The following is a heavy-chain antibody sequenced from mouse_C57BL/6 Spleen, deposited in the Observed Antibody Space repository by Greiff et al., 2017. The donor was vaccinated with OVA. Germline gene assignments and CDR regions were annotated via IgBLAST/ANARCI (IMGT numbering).Heavy chain of an antibody. CDR2: IHPSDSAT. CDR3: AIGGYSNHYCFDY. Sequence: QVQLQQPGAELVKPGASVKVSCKASGYTFTSYWMHWVKQRPGQGLEWIGRIHPSDSATNYNQKFKGKATLTVDKSSSTAYMQLSSLTSEDSAVYYCAIGGYSNHYCFDYWGQGTTLTVAS. V-gene: IGHV1-74*01. J-gene: IGHJ2*01. CDR1: GYTFTSYW. D-gene: IGHD2-5*01.